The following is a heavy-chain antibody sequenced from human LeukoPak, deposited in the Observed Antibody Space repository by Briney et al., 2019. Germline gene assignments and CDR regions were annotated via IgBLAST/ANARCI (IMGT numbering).Heavy chain of an antibody. CDR1: TFTFSHYW. Sequence: GGSLRLSCADSTFTFSHYWMGWLRQAPGKGLEWVATINPDETGKYYVDSVKGRFNISRDNAKSSLYLQMNSLRAEDTAVYYCARDPGWGAVDLWGRGTLVTVSS. J-gene: IGHJ4*02. V-gene: IGHV3-7*01. CDR2: INPDETGK. D-gene: IGHD6-19*01. CDR3: ARDPGWGAVDL.